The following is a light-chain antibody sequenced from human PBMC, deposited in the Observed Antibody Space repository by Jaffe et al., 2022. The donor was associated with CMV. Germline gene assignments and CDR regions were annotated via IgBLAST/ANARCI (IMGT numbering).Light chain of an antibody. CDR3: SSYTTSSSYV. CDR2: DVT. CDR1: SSDVGGYDY. Sequence: QSALTQPASVSGSPGQSITISCTGTSSDVGGYDYVSWYQQHPGKAPKFIIYDVTHRPSGISNRFSGSKSGNTASLTISGLQTDDEADYYCSSYTTSSSYVFGTGTKVTVL. V-gene: IGLV2-14*03. J-gene: IGLJ1*01.